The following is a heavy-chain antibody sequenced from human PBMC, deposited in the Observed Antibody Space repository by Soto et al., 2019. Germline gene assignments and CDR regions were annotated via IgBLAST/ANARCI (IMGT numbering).Heavy chain of an antibody. Sequence: QVQLVESGGGVVQPGRSLRLSCAASGFTFSSYAMHWVRQAPGKGLEWVAVISYDGSNKYYADSVKGRFTISRDNSKNTLYLQMNSLRAEDTAVYYCARDLEDIVLVPAAMPTPYYFDYWGQGTLVTVSS. CDR1: GFTFSSYA. V-gene: IGHV3-30-3*01. J-gene: IGHJ4*02. CDR3: ARDLEDIVLVPAAMPTPYYFDY. CDR2: ISYDGSNK. D-gene: IGHD2-2*01.